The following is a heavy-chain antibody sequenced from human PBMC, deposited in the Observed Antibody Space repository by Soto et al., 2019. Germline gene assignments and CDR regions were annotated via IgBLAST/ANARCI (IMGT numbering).Heavy chain of an antibody. CDR3: ATSSELRGFFAS. CDR2: IHHTGST. CDR1: GASIISENW. J-gene: IGHJ4*02. D-gene: IGHD1-7*01. V-gene: IGHV4-4*02. Sequence: QVQLQESGPGLVKPSGTLSLTCAVSGASIISENWWTWVRQSPGKGLEWIGEIHHTGSTTYNPSLDSRVTMSVDTSKNHFSLILSSVTAADTALYYCATSSELRGFFASWGQGTLVTVSS.